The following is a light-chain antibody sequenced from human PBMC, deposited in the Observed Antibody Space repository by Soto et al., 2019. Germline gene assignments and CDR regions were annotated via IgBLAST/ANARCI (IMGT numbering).Light chain of an antibody. J-gene: IGKJ2*01. Sequence: EIVLTQSPGTLSLSPGERATLSCRASQRISNSYLAWYQQKPGQAPRLLLYDASIRATGIPDRVSGSGSGTEFTLTISRLEPEDFAVYYCQQYARPPFAFGQGTKVEIK. CDR3: QQYARPPFA. V-gene: IGKV3-20*01. CDR2: DAS. CDR1: QRISNSY.